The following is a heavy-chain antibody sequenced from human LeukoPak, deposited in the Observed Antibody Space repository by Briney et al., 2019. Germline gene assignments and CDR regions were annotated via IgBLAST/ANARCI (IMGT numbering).Heavy chain of an antibody. CDR2: ISGGGGST. CDR3: AKALGITGTPGDGMDV. J-gene: IGHJ6*02. Sequence: GGSLRLSCAASGFTFSIYAMSWVRQAPGKRLEWVSVISGGGGSTYYADSVKGRFTISSDNSKNTLYLQMNSLRGEDTAVYYCAKALGITGTPGDGMDVWGQGTTVTVSS. CDR1: GFTFSIYA. D-gene: IGHD1-20*01. V-gene: IGHV3-23*01.